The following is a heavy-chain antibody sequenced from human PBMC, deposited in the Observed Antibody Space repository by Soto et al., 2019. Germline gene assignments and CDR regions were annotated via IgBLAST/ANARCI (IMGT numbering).Heavy chain of an antibody. CDR3: VRLVGNSWLDH. CDR2: TYYRSQWHY. J-gene: IGHJ4*02. Sequence: SQTLSLTFVVSGDSVSSNSAVWNWIRQSPSRGLEWLGRTYYRSQWHYEYAVFVQSRISIDPDTSKNQFSLQLNSVSPEDTAVYYCVRLVGNSWLDHWGQGTLVTVSS. V-gene: IGHV6-1*01. D-gene: IGHD4-4*01. CDR1: GDSVSSNSAV.